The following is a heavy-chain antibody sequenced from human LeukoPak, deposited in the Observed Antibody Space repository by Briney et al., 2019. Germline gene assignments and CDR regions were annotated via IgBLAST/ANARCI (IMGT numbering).Heavy chain of an antibody. J-gene: IGHJ4*02. Sequence: SETLSLTCTVSGGSISSYYWSWIRQPPGKGLEWIGYIYYSGSTNYNPSLKSRVTISVDTSKNQFSLKLSSVTAADTAVYYCARVNSSWYLSRMYFDYWGQGTLVTVSS. V-gene: IGHV4-59*01. CDR2: IYYSGST. CDR1: GGSISSYY. D-gene: IGHD6-13*01. CDR3: ARVNSSWYLSRMYFDY.